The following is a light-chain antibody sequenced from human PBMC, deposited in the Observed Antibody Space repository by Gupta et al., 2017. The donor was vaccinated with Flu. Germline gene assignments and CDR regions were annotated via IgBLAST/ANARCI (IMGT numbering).Light chain of an antibody. CDR3: QQFLT. V-gene: IGKV1-5*03. Sequence: DIQMTQYPSTLSASVGDRVTITCRASQSINRRLAWYQQKPGKAPKLLIYKTSNSKSGVPSRFSGSGSGTEFTLTISSLQPDDSATYYCQQFLTFGQGTKLEIK. CDR2: KTS. CDR1: QSINRR. J-gene: IGKJ2*01.